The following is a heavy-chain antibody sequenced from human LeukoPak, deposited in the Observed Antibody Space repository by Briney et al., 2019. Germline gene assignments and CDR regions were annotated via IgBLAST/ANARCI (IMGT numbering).Heavy chain of an antibody. V-gene: IGHV4-34*01. CDR2: INHSGST. CDR3: ARIRGYSYGSRMWAFDI. D-gene: IGHD5-18*01. CDR1: GGSFSGYY. J-gene: IGHJ3*02. Sequence: SETLSLTCAVYGGSFSGYYWSWIRQPPGKGLEWIGEINHSGSTNYNPSLKSRVTTSVDTSKNQFSLKLSSVTAADTAVYYCARIRGYSYGSRMWAFDIWGQGTMVTVSS.